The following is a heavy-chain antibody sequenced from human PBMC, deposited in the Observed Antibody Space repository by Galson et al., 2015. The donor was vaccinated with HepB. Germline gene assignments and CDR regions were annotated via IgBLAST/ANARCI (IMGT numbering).Heavy chain of an antibody. CDR3: ARVWFGESCYYYGMDV. J-gene: IGHJ6*02. D-gene: IGHD3-10*01. V-gene: IGHV1-69*02. Sequence: SVKVSCKASGGTFSSYTISWVRQAPGQGLEWMGRIIPILGIANYAQKFQGRVTITADKSTSTAYMELSSLRSEDTAVYYCARVWFGESCYYYGMDVWGQGTT. CDR1: GGTFSSYT. CDR2: IIPILGIA.